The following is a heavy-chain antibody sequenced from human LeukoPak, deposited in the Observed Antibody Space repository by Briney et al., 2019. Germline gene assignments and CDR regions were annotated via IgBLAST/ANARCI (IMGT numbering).Heavy chain of an antibody. Sequence: GGSLRLSCAASGFTFSSYSMNWVRQALGKGLEWVSSISSSSSYIYYADSVKGRFTISRDNAKNSLYLQMNSLRAEDTAVYYCARDHSSGWYGYWGQGTLVTVSS. CDR3: ARDHSSGWYGY. V-gene: IGHV3-21*01. CDR2: ISSSSSYI. D-gene: IGHD6-19*01. CDR1: GFTFSSYS. J-gene: IGHJ4*02.